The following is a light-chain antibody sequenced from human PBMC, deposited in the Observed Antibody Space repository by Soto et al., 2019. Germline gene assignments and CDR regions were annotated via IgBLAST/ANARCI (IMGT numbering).Light chain of an antibody. CDR3: SSYTNSGTWV. CDR1: SSDIGGYNY. CDR2: EVS. V-gene: IGLV2-14*01. Sequence: QSALTQPASVSGSPGQSITISCTGSSSDIGGYNYVSWYQQYPGKAPKLMIYEVSNRPSGVSNRFSASKSGNTASLTISGLQAEDETDYYCSSYTNSGTWVFGGGTKRPS. J-gene: IGLJ3*02.